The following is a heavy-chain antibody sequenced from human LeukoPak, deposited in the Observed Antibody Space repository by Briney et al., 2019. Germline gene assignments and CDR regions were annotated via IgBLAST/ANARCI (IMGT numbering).Heavy chain of an antibody. J-gene: IGHJ6*02. CDR1: GYTFTGYY. CDR2: INPNSGGT. D-gene: IGHD3-10*01. Sequence: ASVKVSCKASGYTFTGYYMHWVRQAPGQGLEWMGWINPNSGGTNYAQKFQGRVTMTRDTSISTAYMELSRLRSDDTAVYYCARDSHYYGSGSYKILMDVWGQGTTVTVSS. V-gene: IGHV1-2*02. CDR3: ARDSHYYGSGSYKILMDV.